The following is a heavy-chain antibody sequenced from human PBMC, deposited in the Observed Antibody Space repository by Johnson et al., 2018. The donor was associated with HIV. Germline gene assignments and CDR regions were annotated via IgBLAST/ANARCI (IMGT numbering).Heavy chain of an antibody. D-gene: IGHD6-6*01. V-gene: IGHV3-48*03. J-gene: IGHJ3*02. CDR2: ISSGGSTI. CDR3: AKEGLRSSLRSGDAFDI. CDR1: GFTFDDYG. Sequence: EVQVVESGGGVVRPGGSLRLSCAAAGFTFDDYGMSWVRQAPGKGLEWVSYISSGGSTIYYADSVKGRFTISRDNAKKSLYLQMNSLRAEDTAVYYCAKEGLRSSLRSGDAFDIWGHGTLVTVSS.